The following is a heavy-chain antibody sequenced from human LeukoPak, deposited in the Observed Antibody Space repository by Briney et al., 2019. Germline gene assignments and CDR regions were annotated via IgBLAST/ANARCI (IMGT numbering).Heavy chain of an antibody. J-gene: IGHJ3*02. CDR2: INPDGSAT. D-gene: IGHD3-10*01. CDR3: ARGSSYAFDI. Sequence: GGSLRLSCAASEFTFSGHFHWVRPAPGKGLVWVSLINPDGSATFYADSVKGRFIISKDNAKKTLYLQMNNLRDEDTALYYCARGSSYAFDIWGQGTVVTVSS. CDR1: EFTFSGH. V-gene: IGHV3-74*01.